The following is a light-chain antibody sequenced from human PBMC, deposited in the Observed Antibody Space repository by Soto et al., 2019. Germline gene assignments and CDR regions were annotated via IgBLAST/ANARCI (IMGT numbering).Light chain of an antibody. V-gene: IGKV1-5*01. CDR2: DVS. CDR1: QSFSSE. Sequence: DIQMTQSPPTLSASVGDRVTITCRASQSFSSELAWYQQKPGKAPTLLISDVSNLQSGIPSRFSGSGSGTEFTLSISSLQPDDFGTYYCQQKRAFGQGTKVEIK. J-gene: IGKJ1*01. CDR3: QQKRA.